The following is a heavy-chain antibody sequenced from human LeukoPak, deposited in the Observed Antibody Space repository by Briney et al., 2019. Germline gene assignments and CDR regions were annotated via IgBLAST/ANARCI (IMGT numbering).Heavy chain of an antibody. CDR3: AKVLVPAAIWANPGY. D-gene: IGHD2-2*01. J-gene: IGHJ4*02. CDR2: IRYDGSNK. Sequence: PGGSLRLSCAASGFTFSSYGMHWVRQAPGKGLEWVAFIRYDGSNKYYADSVKGRFTISRDNSKNTLYLQMNSLRAEDTAVYYCAKVLVPAAIWANPGYWGQXXXXXVSX. V-gene: IGHV3-30*02. CDR1: GFTFSSYG.